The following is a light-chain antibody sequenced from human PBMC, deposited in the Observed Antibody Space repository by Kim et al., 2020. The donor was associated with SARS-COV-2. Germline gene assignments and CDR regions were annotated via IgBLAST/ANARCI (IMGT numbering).Light chain of an antibody. V-gene: IGKV3-15*01. CDR2: VAS. J-gene: IGKJ2*01. CDR3: QQYNNWPPVYS. CDR1: QSVARN. Sequence: EIVMTQSPATLSVSPGERATLSCRASQSVARNLAWYQQKPGQAPRLLIYVASTRATGIPARFSGSGSGTEFTLTISNLQSEDLGIYYCQQYNNWPPVYSFGQGTKLEIK.